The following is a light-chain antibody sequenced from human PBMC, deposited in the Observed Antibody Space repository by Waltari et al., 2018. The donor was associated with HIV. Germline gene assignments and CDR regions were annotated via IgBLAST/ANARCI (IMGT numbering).Light chain of an antibody. CDR1: GSNIGHNA. Sequence: QSVVTQPPSASGTPGQTVIISCSGSGSNIGHNAVNWYQQFPGAAPRLLIHSDNRRPSGVPDRFSGSKYGTSASLAISDLQSDDEADYYCAVWNDKLNNSVVSGGSVAFRGGTKLTVL. V-gene: IGLV1-44*01. J-gene: IGLJ2*01. CDR3: AVWNDKLNNSVVSGGSVA. CDR2: SDN.